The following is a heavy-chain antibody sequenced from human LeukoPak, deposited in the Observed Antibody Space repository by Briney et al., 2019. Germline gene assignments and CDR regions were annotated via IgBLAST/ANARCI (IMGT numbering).Heavy chain of an antibody. CDR1: GFSFSGYS. D-gene: IGHD5-12*01. V-gene: IGHV3-21*01. Sequence: GGSLRLSCAASGFSFSGYSLNWVRQAPGKGLEWVSSISSSSSYIYYADSVKGRFTISRDNAKNSLYLQMNSLRAEDTAVYYCARDRGMEATIESYYFDYWGQGTLVTVSS. J-gene: IGHJ4*02. CDR2: ISSSSSYI. CDR3: ARDRGMEATIESYYFDY.